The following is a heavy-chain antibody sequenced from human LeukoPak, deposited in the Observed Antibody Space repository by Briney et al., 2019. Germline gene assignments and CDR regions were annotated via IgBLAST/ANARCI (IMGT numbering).Heavy chain of an antibody. CDR2: ISGSGGST. J-gene: IGHJ6*02. CDR1: GFTFSSYA. CDR3: AKVGSGDYYYYGMDV. Sequence: PGGSLTLSCAASGFTFSSYAMSWVRQAPGKGLEWVSAISGSGGSTNYADSVKGWFTISTDNSKNTLYLQINSLGGEDTAVYYCAKVGSGDYYYYGMDVWGQGTTVTVSS. V-gene: IGHV3-23*01. D-gene: IGHD3-10*01.